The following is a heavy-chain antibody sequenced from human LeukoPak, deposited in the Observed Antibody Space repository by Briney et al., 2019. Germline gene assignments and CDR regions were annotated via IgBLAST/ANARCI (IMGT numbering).Heavy chain of an antibody. J-gene: IGHJ4*02. Sequence: SQTLSLTCAISGDSVSSNSAGWNWVRQSPSRGLEWLGRTYYRSKWYNDYAVSVKSRITINPDTSKNQFSLQLNSVTPEDTAVYYCARVVGDGELLHYDYWGQGTMVTVSS. CDR1: GDSVSSNSAG. D-gene: IGHD3-10*01. V-gene: IGHV6-1*01. CDR3: ARVVGDGELLHYDY. CDR2: TYYRSKWYN.